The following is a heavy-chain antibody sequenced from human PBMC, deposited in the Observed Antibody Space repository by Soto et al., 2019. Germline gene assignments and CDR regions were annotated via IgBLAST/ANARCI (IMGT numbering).Heavy chain of an antibody. D-gene: IGHD3-16*01. CDR3: VKVDNYGSPTPQDV. V-gene: IGHV1-18*01. CDR2: ISPYTGNT. J-gene: IGHJ6*02. Sequence: QVQLVQSGDEVKKPGASVKVSCKASGYIFVNYGIAWVRQAPRQGLEWMGWISPYTGNTHSASKVQGRLTMTTDTSTRKGLLGLGSLTTDQHAVFYCVKVDNYGSPTPQDVWGQGTTVTVSS. CDR1: GYIFVNYG.